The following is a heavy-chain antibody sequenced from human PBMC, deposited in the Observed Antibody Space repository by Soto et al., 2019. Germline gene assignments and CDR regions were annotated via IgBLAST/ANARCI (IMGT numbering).Heavy chain of an antibody. V-gene: IGHV3-30*18. J-gene: IGHJ6*02. Sequence: PGGSLRLSCAASGLTFSIYVMPWVRQAPGKGLDWVVVISYVGSNKYYAYSVKGRFTISRDNSKNTLYLQMNSLRAEDTAVYYCAKDLSSGSYDGRYYYGMDVWGQGTTVTVSS. CDR3: AKDLSSGSYDGRYYYGMDV. CDR2: ISYVGSNK. D-gene: IGHD1-26*01. CDR1: GLTFSIYV.